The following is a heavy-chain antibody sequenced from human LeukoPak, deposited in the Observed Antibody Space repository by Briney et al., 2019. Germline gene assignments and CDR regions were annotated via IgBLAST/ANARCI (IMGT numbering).Heavy chain of an antibody. D-gene: IGHD2/OR15-2a*01. CDR2: INGRGDNT. V-gene: IGHV3-23*01. Sequence: GGSLRLSCAASGVIISSYAMSWVRQAPGKGLEWVSAINGRGDNTYYADFVKGRLTISRDNSKSTVYLQMNSLRTEDTAVYYCAKDRVSPGFNWFDPWGQGTLVTVSS. J-gene: IGHJ5*02. CDR3: AKDRVSPGFNWFDP. CDR1: GVIISSYA.